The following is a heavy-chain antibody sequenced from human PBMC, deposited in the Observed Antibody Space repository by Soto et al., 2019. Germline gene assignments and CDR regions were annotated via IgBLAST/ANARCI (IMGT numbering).Heavy chain of an antibody. V-gene: IGHV1-8*01. J-gene: IGHJ3*02. CDR3: ARGFQIRKYYDILTGPEGAFDI. CDR1: GYTFTSYG. Sequence: ASVKVSCKASGYTFTSYGINWVRQATGQGLEWMGWMNPNSGNTGYAQKFQGRVTMTRNTSISTAYMELSSLRSEDTAVYYCARGFQIRKYYDILTGPEGAFDIWGQGTMVTVSS. D-gene: IGHD3-9*01. CDR2: MNPNSGNT.